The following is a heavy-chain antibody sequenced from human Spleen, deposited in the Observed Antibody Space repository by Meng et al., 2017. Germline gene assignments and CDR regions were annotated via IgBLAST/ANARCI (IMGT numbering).Heavy chain of an antibody. CDR2: INHSGTT. Sequence: QLQQWGAGLLKPSETLSLTCAVYGGSFSGYYWNWIRQPPGRGLEWIGEINHSGTTNYNPSLKSRVTISVDTSKNQFSLKLSSVTAADTAVYYCAGARSPRIFDYWGQGALVTVSS. V-gene: IGHV4-34*01. CDR1: GGSFSGYY. D-gene: IGHD1-26*01. J-gene: IGHJ4*02. CDR3: AGARSPRIFDY.